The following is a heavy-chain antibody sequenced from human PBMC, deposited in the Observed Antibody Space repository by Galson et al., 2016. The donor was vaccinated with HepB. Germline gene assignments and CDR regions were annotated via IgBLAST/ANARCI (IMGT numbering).Heavy chain of an antibody. Sequence: SLRLSCAISGFTFRSYIMNWVRPAPGKGLEWVASISSGSAYKYYAESMKGRFTISRDNAKQSLCLQMRSLRAEDTAVYYCARDRGSGYLDAFDIWGQGTMVTVSS. D-gene: IGHD3-22*01. CDR1: GFTFRSYI. CDR3: ARDRGSGYLDAFDI. J-gene: IGHJ3*02. CDR2: ISSGSAYK. V-gene: IGHV3-21*01.